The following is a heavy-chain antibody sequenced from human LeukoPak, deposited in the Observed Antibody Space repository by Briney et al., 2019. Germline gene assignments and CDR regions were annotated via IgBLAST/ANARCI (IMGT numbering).Heavy chain of an antibody. J-gene: IGHJ4*02. CDR1: GYTFTGYY. D-gene: IGHD2-8*01. Sequence: ASVKVSCKASGYTFTGYYMHWVRQAPGQGLEWMGWINPNSGGTNYAQKFQGWVTMTRDTSISTAYMELSRLRSDDTAVYYCARGYCTNGVCRYYFDYWGQGTLVTASS. CDR2: INPNSGGT. CDR3: ARGYCTNGVCRYYFDY. V-gene: IGHV1-2*04.